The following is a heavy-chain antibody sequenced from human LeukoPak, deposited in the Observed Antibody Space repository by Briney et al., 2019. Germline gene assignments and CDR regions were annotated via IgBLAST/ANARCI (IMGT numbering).Heavy chain of an antibody. V-gene: IGHV3-23*01. D-gene: IGHD6-13*01. CDR3: SSWYFDAFDI. J-gene: IGHJ3*02. CDR1: GFTFGSYA. CDR2: ISGSGGST. Sequence: GGSLRLSCAASGFTFGSYAMSWVRQAPGKGLEWVSAISGSGGSTYYADSVKGRFTISRDNSKNTLYLQMNSLRAEDTAVYYCSSWYFDAFDIWGQGTMVTVSS.